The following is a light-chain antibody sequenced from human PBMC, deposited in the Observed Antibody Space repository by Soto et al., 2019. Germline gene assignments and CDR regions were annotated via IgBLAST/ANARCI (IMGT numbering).Light chain of an antibody. CDR3: QQYSSYPFT. CDR2: DAS. J-gene: IGKJ2*01. CDR1: QSISGW. Sequence: DIQMTQSPSTLSAYVGDRVSITCRASQSISGWFAWYQQKPGKAPNLLIYDASSLESGVPSRFSGSGSGTEFTLTISSLHPDDLAYYYCQQYSSYPFTFGQGTKLEIK. V-gene: IGKV1-5*01.